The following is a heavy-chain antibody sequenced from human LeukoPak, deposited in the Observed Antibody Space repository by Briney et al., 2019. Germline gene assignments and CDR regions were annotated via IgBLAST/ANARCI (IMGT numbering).Heavy chain of an antibody. CDR3: ARQRFTTRAYAGNWFDP. Sequence: GESLKISCKGSGYSFTNYWIGWVRQMPGKGLEWMGIIYPADSDTRYSPSFQGQVTISADKSISTAYLQWSSLKASDTAMYYCARQRFTTRAYAGNWFDPWGQGTLVTVSS. V-gene: IGHV5-51*01. CDR1: GYSFTNYW. J-gene: IGHJ5*02. D-gene: IGHD3-16*01. CDR2: IYPADSDT.